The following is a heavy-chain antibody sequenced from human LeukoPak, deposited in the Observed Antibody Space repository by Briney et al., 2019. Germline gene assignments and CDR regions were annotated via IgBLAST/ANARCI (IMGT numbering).Heavy chain of an antibody. V-gene: IGHV1-2*02. D-gene: IGHD2-2*02. CDR1: GYTFTGYY. CDR2: INPKSGGT. CDR3: ARDGSGMLSDAIIQGDMDV. Sequence: GASVKVSCKASGYTFTGYYMHWVRQAPGQGLEWMGWINPKSGGTNYAQKFQGRVTMTRDTSISTAYMELSRLRSDDTAVYYCARDGSGMLSDAIIQGDMDVWGKGTTVTVSS. J-gene: IGHJ6*03.